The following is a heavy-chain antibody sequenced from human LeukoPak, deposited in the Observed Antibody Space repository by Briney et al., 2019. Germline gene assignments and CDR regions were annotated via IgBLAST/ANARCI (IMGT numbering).Heavy chain of an antibody. CDR3: ARDRLYSSSSEDY. Sequence: PGGSLRLSCAASGFTVSSNYMSWVRQAPGKGLEWASVIYSGGSTYYADSVKGRFTISRDNSKNTLYLQMNSLRAEDTAVYYCARDRLYSSSSEDYWGQGTLVTVSS. D-gene: IGHD6-6*01. CDR2: IYSGGST. V-gene: IGHV3-53*01. CDR1: GFTVSSNY. J-gene: IGHJ4*02.